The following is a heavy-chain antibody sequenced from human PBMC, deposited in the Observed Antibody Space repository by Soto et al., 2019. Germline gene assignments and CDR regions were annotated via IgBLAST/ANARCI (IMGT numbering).Heavy chain of an antibody. CDR2: IYYSGST. D-gene: IGHD3-22*01. V-gene: IGHV4-59*01. Sequence: PLSLTWTVAKGSSISYYGSRILKPPGKGLEWIGYIYYSGSTNYNPSLKSRVTISVDTSKNQFSLKLRSVTAADTAVYYCARTYYYDSSGYYYGSYYYGMDVWGQGPTVTVSS. CDR1: KGSSISYY. J-gene: IGHJ6*02. CDR3: ARTYYYDSSGYYYGSYYYGMDV.